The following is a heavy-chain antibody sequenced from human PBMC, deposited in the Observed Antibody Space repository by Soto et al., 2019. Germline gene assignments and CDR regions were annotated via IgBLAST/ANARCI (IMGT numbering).Heavy chain of an antibody. Sequence: QVHLVQSGAEVKKPGASVKVSCKGSGYGFTTYGITWVRQAPGQGLEWMAWISAHNGNKNYAQKLQGRVTVTRDTYTSTAYMELRSLRSDDTAVYYGARGRYGDYWGQGALVTVSS. V-gene: IGHV1-18*01. CDR1: GYGFTTYG. CDR2: ISAHNGNK. J-gene: IGHJ4*02. D-gene: IGHD1-1*01. CDR3: ARGRYGDY.